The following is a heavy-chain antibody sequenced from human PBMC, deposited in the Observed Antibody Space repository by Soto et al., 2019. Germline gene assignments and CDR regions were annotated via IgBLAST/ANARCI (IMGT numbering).Heavy chain of an antibody. D-gene: IGHD4-4*01. CDR1: GFIFSNFA. CDR3: ARDPDYSKVFDY. Sequence: QEQLVESGGGVVQLGRSLRLSCTASGFIFSNFAMHWVRQAPGKGLEWVSLISYDGSNKYYADSVKGRFTISRDNYKNTLYLQMNSLRPDDTAVYYCARDPDYSKVFDYWGQGTQVTVSS. CDR2: ISYDGSNK. J-gene: IGHJ4*02. V-gene: IGHV3-30-3*01.